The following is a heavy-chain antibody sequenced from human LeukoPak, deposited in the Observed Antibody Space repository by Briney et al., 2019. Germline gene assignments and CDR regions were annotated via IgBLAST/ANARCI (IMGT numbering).Heavy chain of an antibody. J-gene: IGHJ6*03. CDR2: ISYDGSNK. CDR1: GFTFSSYT. CDR3: AKGGGYEAQYYYYYLDV. Sequence: GGSLRLSCVASGFTFSSYTMNWVRQAPGKGLEWVAVISYDGSNKYYADSVKGRFTISRDNSKNTLYLQMKSLRAEDTAVYYCAKGGGYEAQYYYYYLDVWGKGTTVTISS. D-gene: IGHD5-12*01. V-gene: IGHV3-30*04.